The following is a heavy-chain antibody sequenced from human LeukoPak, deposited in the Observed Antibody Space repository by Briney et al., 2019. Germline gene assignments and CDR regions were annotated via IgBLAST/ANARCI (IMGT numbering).Heavy chain of an antibody. Sequence: SVKVSCKASGGTFSSYAISWVRQAPGQGLEWMGGIITIFGTANYAQKFQGRVTITADESTSTAYMELSSLRSEDTAVYYCARDGNYYDSSGEFDYWGQGTLVTVSS. CDR1: GGTFSSYA. CDR3: ARDGNYYDSSGEFDY. J-gene: IGHJ4*02. D-gene: IGHD3-22*01. V-gene: IGHV1-69*13. CDR2: IITIFGTA.